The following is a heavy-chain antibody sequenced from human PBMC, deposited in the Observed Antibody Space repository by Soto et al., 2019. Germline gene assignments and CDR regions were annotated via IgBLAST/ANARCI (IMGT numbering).Heavy chain of an antibody. CDR3: ARVVAVAGDAFDN. D-gene: IGHD6-19*01. CDR2: IWYDGSNK. CDR1: GFTFSSYG. V-gene: IGHV3-33*01. J-gene: IGHJ3*02. Sequence: GGSLRLSCAASGFTFSSYGMHWVRQAPGKGLEWVAVIWYDGSNKYYADSVKGRFTISRDNSKNTLYLQMNSLRAEDTAVYYCARVVAVAGDAFDNWGQGTMVTVSS.